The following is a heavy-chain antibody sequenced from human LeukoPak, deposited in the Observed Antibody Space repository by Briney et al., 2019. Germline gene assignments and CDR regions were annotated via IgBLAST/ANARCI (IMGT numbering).Heavy chain of an antibody. CDR2: ISYDGSNK. J-gene: IGHJ4*02. CDR1: GFTFSSYA. Sequence: PGGSLRLSCAASGFTFSSYAMHWVRQAPGKGLEWVAVISYDGSNKYYADSVKGRFTISRDNSKNTLYLQMNSLRAEDTAVYYCARDASASHYYDSSGPLDYWGQGTLVTVSS. CDR3: ARDASASHYYDSSGPLDY. D-gene: IGHD3-22*01. V-gene: IGHV3-30-3*01.